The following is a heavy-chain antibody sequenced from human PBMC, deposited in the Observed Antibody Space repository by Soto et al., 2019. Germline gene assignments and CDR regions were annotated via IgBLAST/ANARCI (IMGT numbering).Heavy chain of an antibody. CDR1: GGSISSGDYY. J-gene: IGHJ5*02. CDR2: IYYSGST. Sequence: SETLSLTCTVSGGSISSGDYYWSWIRQPPGKGLEWIGSIYYSGSTYYNPSLKSRVTMSVDTSKNQFSLKLSSVTAADTAVYYCARLHCNSPNCVPLDPWGQGTLVTVSS. D-gene: IGHD2-2*01. V-gene: IGHV4-30-4*01. CDR3: ARLHCNSPNCVPLDP.